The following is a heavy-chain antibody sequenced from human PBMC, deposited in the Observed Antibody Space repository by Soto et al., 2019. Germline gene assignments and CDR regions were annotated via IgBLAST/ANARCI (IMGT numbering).Heavy chain of an antibody. CDR3: ARQRTTVVTQAYFDH. V-gene: IGHV4-39*01. CDR1: GESISSSSYY. Sequence: SETLSLTCIVSGESISSSSYYWGWIRQPPGKGLEWIGSIYYSGRTYYNPSFKSRVTISIDTSKNQFSLKLSSVTATDTAVYYCARQRTTVVTQAYFDHWGQGALVTVST. CDR2: IYYSGRT. D-gene: IGHD2-21*02. J-gene: IGHJ4*02.